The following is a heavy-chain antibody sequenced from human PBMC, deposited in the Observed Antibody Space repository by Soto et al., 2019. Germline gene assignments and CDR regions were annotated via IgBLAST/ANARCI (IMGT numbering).Heavy chain of an antibody. D-gene: IGHD3-16*01. V-gene: IGHV2-5*02. J-gene: IGHJ3*01. Sequence: QITLKESGPTLVKPTQTLTLTCTFSGFSLTTSGRGVGWIRQPPGKALEWLALFFWGDDKRYSPSLKTRLTISRDTSKKQVVLTLTNMCPEDTATYYCAHSLAMMDAFDDWGQGTVVTVSS. CDR3: AHSLAMMDAFDD. CDR2: FFWGDDK. CDR1: GFSLTTSGRG.